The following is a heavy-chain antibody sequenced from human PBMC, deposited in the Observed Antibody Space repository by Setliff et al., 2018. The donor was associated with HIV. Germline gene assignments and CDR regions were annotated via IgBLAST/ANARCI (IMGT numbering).Heavy chain of an antibody. CDR2: MNPNSGGT. CDR3: ARLFYDYWSGFYSGDY. V-gene: IGHV1-2*02. CDR1: GCTFTVYY. D-gene: IGHD3-3*01. J-gene: IGHJ4*02. Sequence: ASVKVSCKASGCTFTVYYLHWLRQAPGQGLEWMGWMNPNSGGTNYAQKFQGRVTMTRDTSINTAFMELNSLRSDDTAVYYCARLFYDYWSGFYSGDYWGQGTLVTVSS.